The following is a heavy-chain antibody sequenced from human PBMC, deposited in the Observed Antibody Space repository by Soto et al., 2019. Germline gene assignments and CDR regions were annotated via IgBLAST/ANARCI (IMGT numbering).Heavy chain of an antibody. V-gene: IGHV3-73*02. CDR1: GFTFSGSA. J-gene: IGHJ4*02. CDR3: TRPAGYSG. D-gene: IGHD5-12*01. CDR2: IRSKANSYAT. Sequence: EVQLVESGGGLVQPGGSLKLSCAASGFTFSGSAMHWVRQASGKGLEWVGRIRSKANSYATAYAASVKGRFTISRDDSKNTAYLQMNSLKTEVTAVYYCTRPAGYSGWGQGTLVTVSS.